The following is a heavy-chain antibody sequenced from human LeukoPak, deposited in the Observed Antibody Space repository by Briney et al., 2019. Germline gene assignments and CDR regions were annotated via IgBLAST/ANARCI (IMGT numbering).Heavy chain of an antibody. D-gene: IGHD3-22*01. J-gene: IGHJ4*02. CDR2: INPSGGST. V-gene: IGHV1-46*01. Sequence: ASVKVSCKASGYTFTSYYMHWVRQAPGQGLEWMGIINPSGGSTSYAQKFQGRVTMTRDTSISTAYMELSRLRSDDTAVYYCAYDSSFDYWGQGTLVTVSS. CDR3: AYDSSFDY. CDR1: GYTFTSYY.